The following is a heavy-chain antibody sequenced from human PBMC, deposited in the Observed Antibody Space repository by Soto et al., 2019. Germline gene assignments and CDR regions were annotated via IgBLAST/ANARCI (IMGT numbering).Heavy chain of an antibody. D-gene: IGHD5-12*01. CDR2: ISGSGDST. V-gene: IGHV3-23*01. CDR1: GFSFSSYA. J-gene: IGHJ4*02. CDR3: AKKVATIRGDYSDY. Sequence: EVQLLESGGGLVQPGGSLRLSCAASGFSFSSYARSRVRQAPGKGLEWVSGISGSGDSTYYADSVKGRFTISRDNSKNTLYLQMNSLRAEDTAVYYCAKKVATIRGDYSDYWGQGTLVTVSS.